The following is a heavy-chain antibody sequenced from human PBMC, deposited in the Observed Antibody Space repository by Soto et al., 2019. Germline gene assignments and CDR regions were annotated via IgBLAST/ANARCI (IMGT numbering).Heavy chain of an antibody. J-gene: IGHJ5*02. D-gene: IGHD6-6*01. CDR1: GGSISSSSYY. CDR2: IYYSGST. Sequence: QLQLQESGPGLVKPSETLSLTCTVSGGSISSSSYYWGWIRQSPWKGLDWIGSIYYSGSTYYNPSLKSRVTISVDTSKNQFSLKLSSVTAADTAVYYCAGCSSSSLGWFDPWGQGTLVTVSS. V-gene: IGHV4-39*01. CDR3: AGCSSSSLGWFDP.